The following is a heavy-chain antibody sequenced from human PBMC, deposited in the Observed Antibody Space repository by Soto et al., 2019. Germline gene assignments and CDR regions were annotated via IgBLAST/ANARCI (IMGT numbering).Heavy chain of an antibody. J-gene: IGHJ5*02. Sequence: SWETVYLTWTVSGGSSGSGGYSWSWIRQHPGKGLEWIGYIYYSGSTYYNPSLKSRVTISVDTSKNQFSLKLSSVTAADTAVYYGARVPSCSGGSCQVGDLCDRCGQGTPVTV. D-gene: IGHD2-15*01. CDR3: ARVPSCSGGSCQVGDLCDR. V-gene: IGHV4-31*02. CDR1: GGSSGSGGYS. CDR2: IYYSGST.